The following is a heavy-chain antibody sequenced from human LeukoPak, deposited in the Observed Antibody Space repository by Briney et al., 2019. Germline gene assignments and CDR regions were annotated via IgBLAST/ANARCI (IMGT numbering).Heavy chain of an antibody. Sequence: ASVNVSCKTSGYTFSRYGVDWVRQAPGQGLEWMGWSSPYKGDSKFAEKVQGRVTIPTDTSTSTAFMELRRLRPHDTGVYYCARVSYNTGWNGDYWRQGTLVTVSS. J-gene: IGHJ4*02. V-gene: IGHV1-18*01. CDR2: SSPYKGDS. D-gene: IGHD6-19*01. CDR3: ARVSYNTGWNGDY. CDR1: GYTFSRYG.